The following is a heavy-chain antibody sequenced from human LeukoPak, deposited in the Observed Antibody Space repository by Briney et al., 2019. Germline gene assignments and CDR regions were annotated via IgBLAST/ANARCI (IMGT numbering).Heavy chain of an antibody. CDR1: GGSISSSSYY. CDR3: ARRPLVVVPAATWGAFDI. J-gene: IGHJ3*02. CDR2: IYYSGST. D-gene: IGHD2-2*01. V-gene: IGHV4-39*01. Sequence: PSETLSLTCTVFGGSISSSSYYWGWIRQPPGEGLEWIGSIYYSGSTYYNPSLKSRVTISVDTSKNQFSLKLSSVTAADTAVYYCARRPLVVVPAATWGAFDIWGQGTMVTVSS.